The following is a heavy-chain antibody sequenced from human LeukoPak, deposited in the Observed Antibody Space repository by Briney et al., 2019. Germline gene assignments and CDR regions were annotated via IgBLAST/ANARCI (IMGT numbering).Heavy chain of an antibody. Sequence: GASVKVSCKASGYTFTGYYMHWVRQAPGQWLEWMGWINPNSGGTNYAQKFQGWVTMTRDTSISTAYMELSSLRSDDTAMYYCARMWSTATSGWNWFDPWGQGTLVTVSS. CDR3: ARMWSTATSGWNWFDP. J-gene: IGHJ5*02. CDR2: INPNSGGT. D-gene: IGHD6-13*01. CDR1: GYTFTGYY. V-gene: IGHV1-2*04.